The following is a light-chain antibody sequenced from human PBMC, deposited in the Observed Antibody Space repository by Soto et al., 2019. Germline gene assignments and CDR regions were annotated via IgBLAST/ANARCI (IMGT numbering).Light chain of an antibody. V-gene: IGLV2-14*01. CDR1: SSDVGGYNY. J-gene: IGLJ1*01. Sequence: QSVLTQPASVSGSPGQSITISCTGTSSDVGGYNYVSWYQQHPGKAPKLMIYEVSNRPSRVSNRFSGSKSGNTASLTISGLQAEDEAEYYCSLYTSDSTYVFGTGTKVTVL. CDR2: EVS. CDR3: SLYTSDSTYV.